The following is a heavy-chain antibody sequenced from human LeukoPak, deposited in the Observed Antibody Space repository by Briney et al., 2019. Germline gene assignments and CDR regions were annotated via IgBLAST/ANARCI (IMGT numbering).Heavy chain of an antibody. CDR2: INPSGGST. D-gene: IGHD1-26*01. CDR3: ARGGVGATTYVWFDP. CDR1: GYTFTSYG. J-gene: IGHJ5*02. Sequence: ASVRVSCKASGYTFTSYGISWVRQAPGQGLECMGIINPSGGSTSYAQKFQGRVTMTRDMSTSTVYMELSSLRSEDTAVYYCARGGVGATTYVWFDPWGQGTLVTVSS. V-gene: IGHV1-46*01.